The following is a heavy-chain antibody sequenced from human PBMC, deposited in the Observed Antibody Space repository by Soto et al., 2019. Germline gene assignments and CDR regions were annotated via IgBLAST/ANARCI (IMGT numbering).Heavy chain of an antibody. CDR1: GYTFTSYA. D-gene: IGHD1-7*01. J-gene: IGHJ4*02. V-gene: IGHV1-3*01. CDR2: INAGHGNT. CDR3: ARDAYNWNYALDY. Sequence: ASVKVSCKASGYTFTSYAMHWVRQAPGQRLEWMGWINAGHGNTKYSQKFQGRVTITRDTSASTAYMELSSLRSEDTAVYYCARDAYNWNYALDYWGQGTLVTVSS.